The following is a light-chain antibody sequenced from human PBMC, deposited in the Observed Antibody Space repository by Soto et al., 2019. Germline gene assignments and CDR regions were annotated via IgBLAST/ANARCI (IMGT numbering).Light chain of an antibody. CDR3: QQYGSSPTWT. CDR2: GAS. CDR1: QSVGSSY. V-gene: IGKV3-20*01. J-gene: IGKJ1*01. Sequence: EIVLTQSPGTLSLSPGERATLSCRASQSVGSSYLAWYQQKPDQAPRLLIYGASSRATGIPDRFSGSGSGTDFSLTISRLEPEDFAVYYCQQYGSSPTWTFGQGTKVEI.